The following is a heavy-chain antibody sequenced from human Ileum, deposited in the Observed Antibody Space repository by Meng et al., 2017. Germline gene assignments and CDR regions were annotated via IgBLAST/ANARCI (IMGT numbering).Heavy chain of an antibody. D-gene: IGHD1-1*01. V-gene: IGHV3-7*01. CDR2: IKEDGSEK. CDR1: GFSFTTNW. CDR3: ATGVQAHS. Sequence: GGSLRLSCAVSGFSFTTNWMTWVRQAPGKGLEWVANIKEDGSEKYYVDSVKGRFTISRDNTKNSLYLQMNSLRAEDTAVYHCATGVQAHSWGQGTPVTVS. J-gene: IGHJ4*02.